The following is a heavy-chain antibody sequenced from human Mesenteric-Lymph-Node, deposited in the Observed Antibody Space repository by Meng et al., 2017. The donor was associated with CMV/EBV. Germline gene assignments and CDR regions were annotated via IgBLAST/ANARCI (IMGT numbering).Heavy chain of an antibody. D-gene: IGHD3-3*01. CDR1: GYTFTSYG. V-gene: IGHV1-18*01. CDR2: ISAYNGNT. Sequence: ASVKVSCKASGYTFTSYGISWVRQAPGQGLEWRGWISAYNGNTNYAQKLQGRVTMTTDTSTSTAYMELRSLRSDDTAVYYCARDFYYDFWSGYSIPNYYYYYVMDVWGPGTTVTVSS. CDR3: ARDFYYDFWSGYSIPNYYYYYVMDV. J-gene: IGHJ6*02.